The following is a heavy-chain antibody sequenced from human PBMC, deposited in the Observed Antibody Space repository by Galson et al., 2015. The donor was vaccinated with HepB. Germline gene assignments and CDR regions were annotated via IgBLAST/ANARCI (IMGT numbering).Heavy chain of an antibody. J-gene: IGHJ6*02. D-gene: IGHD5-12*01. CDR1: GYTFTIYS. Sequence: SVKVSCKASGYTFTIYSLHWVRQAPGQRLQWVAWINPVNGNTRHSQKFQGRVTITRDTSASTAYMGVRSLRSEDTAVYYCARVALHVDIVATITDYHYYAMDVWGQGTTVTVSS. V-gene: IGHV1-3*01. CDR3: ARVALHVDIVATITDYHYYAMDV. CDR2: INPVNGNT.